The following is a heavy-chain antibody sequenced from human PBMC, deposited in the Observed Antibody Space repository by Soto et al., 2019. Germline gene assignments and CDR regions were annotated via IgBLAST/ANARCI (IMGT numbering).Heavy chain of an antibody. CDR3: AREAYSYGWFDP. Sequence: GXSVKVSCKASGVTFSSYAISWVRQAPGQGLEWMGGIXPIFGXAHYAKKFQGXXKIPEDEXXTTDYMELSRLRSEDTAVYYCAREAYSYGWFDPWGQGTLVTVSS. V-gene: IGHV1-69*01. CDR2: IXPIFGXA. CDR1: GVTFSSYA. J-gene: IGHJ5*02. D-gene: IGHD5-18*01.